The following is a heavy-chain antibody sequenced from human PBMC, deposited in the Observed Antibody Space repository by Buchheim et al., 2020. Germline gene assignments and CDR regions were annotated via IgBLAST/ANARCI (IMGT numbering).Heavy chain of an antibody. CDR3: ASTYSSSWYGRVDY. CDR1: GGSISSYY. D-gene: IGHD6-13*01. Sequence: VQLQESGPGLVKPSETLSLTCTVSGGSISSYYWSWIRQPPGKGLEWIGYIYYSGSTNYNPSLKSRVTISVDTSKNQFSLKLSSVTAADTAVYYCASTYSSSWYGRVDYWGQGTL. J-gene: IGHJ4*02. CDR2: IYYSGST. V-gene: IGHV4-59*01.